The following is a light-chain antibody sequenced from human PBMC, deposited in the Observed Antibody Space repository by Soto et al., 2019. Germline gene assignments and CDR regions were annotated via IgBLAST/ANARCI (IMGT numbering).Light chain of an antibody. CDR2: WAS. J-gene: IGKJ1*01. CDR1: QSVLYSSNNKNY. V-gene: IGKV4-1*01. CDR3: QQYYSTPWT. Sequence: DIVMTQSPDSLAVSLGERATINCKSSQSVLYSSNNKNYLAWYQQRPGQPPKMVIYWASTRESGVPDRFSGSGSGTDFTLTISSLQAEDVALYYCQQYYSTPWTFGQGTKEDIK.